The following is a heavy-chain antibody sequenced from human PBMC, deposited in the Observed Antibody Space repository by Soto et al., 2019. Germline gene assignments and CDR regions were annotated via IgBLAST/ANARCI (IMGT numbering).Heavy chain of an antibody. CDR3: AKDRGGSGWRFDY. Sequence: GGSLRLSCTGAGFTFSDYAMSWVRQAPGKGLEWVSAIAASGATTYYADSVKGRLTVSRDNSKNTLYLQMNSLRAEDTAVYYCAKDRGGSGWRFDYWGQGTLVTVSS. CDR2: IAASGATT. CDR1: GFTFSDYA. D-gene: IGHD6-19*01. J-gene: IGHJ4*02. V-gene: IGHV3-23*01.